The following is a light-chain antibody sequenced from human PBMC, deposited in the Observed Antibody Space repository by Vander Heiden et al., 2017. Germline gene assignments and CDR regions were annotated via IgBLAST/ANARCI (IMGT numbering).Light chain of an antibody. V-gene: IGKV3-11*01. J-gene: IGKJ4*01. CDR2: DAS. CDR3: QQRSNWPLFT. CDR1: QSVSSY. Sequence: EIVLTQSTVTLSLSPSETATPSCRASQSVSSYLAWYQQNPGQAPSLLIPDASNGATGIPARFSGSGSGTDFTLTISSLEPEDFAVYYCQQRSNWPLFTFGEGTKVEIK.